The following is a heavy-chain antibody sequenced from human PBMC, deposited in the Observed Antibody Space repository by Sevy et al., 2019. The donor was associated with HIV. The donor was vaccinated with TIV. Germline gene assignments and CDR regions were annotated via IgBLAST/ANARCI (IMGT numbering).Heavy chain of an antibody. Sequence: GGSLRLSCAASGFTFSSYAMHWVRQAPGKGLEWVAVISYDGSNKYYADSVKGRFTISRDNSKNTLYLQMNSLRAEDTAVYYCARGRYAAAPVYLDYGMDVWGQGTTVTVSS. V-gene: IGHV3-30-3*01. D-gene: IGHD6-13*01. CDR2: ISYDGSNK. J-gene: IGHJ6*02. CDR1: GFTFSSYA. CDR3: ARGRYAAAPVYLDYGMDV.